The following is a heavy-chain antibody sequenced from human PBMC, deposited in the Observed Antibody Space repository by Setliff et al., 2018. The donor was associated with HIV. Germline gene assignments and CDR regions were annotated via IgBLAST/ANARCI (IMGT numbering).Heavy chain of an antibody. CDR3: ARDLTSNSNCFEP. CDR1: GDSINSGGYH. J-gene: IGHJ5*02. V-gene: IGHV4-31*03. CDR2: ISYIGYT. Sequence: SETLSLTCTVSGDSINSGGYHWTWIRQHPGKGLEWIGYISYIGYTYYNPSLKSRVTISLDTSKNQFSLKLTSVTAADTAIYYCARDLTSNSNCFEPWGQGTQVTVSS. D-gene: IGHD4-4*01.